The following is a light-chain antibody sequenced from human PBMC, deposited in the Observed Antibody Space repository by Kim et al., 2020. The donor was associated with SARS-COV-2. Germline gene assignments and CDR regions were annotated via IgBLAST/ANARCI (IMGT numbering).Light chain of an antibody. CDR2: DAS. CDR3: QQYNDYLT. CDR1: QSISTW. V-gene: IGKV1-5*01. Sequence: LSASVGDRVTITCRASQSISTWLAKYQRKPGKAPKLLIYDASTLESGAPSSFSGSGSGTEFTLTISSQQPDEFATYDCQQYNDYLTFGGGTALAI. J-gene: IGKJ4*01.